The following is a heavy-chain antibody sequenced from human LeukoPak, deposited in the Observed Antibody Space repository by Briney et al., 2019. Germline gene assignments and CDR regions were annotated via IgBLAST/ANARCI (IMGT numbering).Heavy chain of an antibody. J-gene: IGHJ4*02. CDR1: GFSFSRYG. CDR3: ARGGLRFLEWLSDHFDY. D-gene: IGHD3-3*01. Sequence: GGSLRLSCAASGFSFSRYGLHWVRQAPGKGLEWMAFIRDNGSTRYYADSVKGRFTVSRDNSKNSLYLQMNSLRAEDTAVYYCARGGLRFLEWLSDHFDYWGQGTLVTVSS. CDR2: IRDNGSTR. V-gene: IGHV3-30*02.